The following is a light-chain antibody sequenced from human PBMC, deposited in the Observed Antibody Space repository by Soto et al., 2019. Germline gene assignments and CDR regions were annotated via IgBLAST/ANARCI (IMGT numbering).Light chain of an antibody. CDR2: DTS. CDR3: LLFYDGSCV. Sequence: QAVVTQEPSLTVSPGETVTLTCGSSTGNVTSGHYPYWFQQKPGQAPRPLIYDTSNKHSWTPARFSASLLGGKAVLTLSGPQSEDEAEYYCLLFYDGSCVFGGGTKLTVL. CDR1: TGNVTSGHY. J-gene: IGLJ3*02. V-gene: IGLV7-46*01.